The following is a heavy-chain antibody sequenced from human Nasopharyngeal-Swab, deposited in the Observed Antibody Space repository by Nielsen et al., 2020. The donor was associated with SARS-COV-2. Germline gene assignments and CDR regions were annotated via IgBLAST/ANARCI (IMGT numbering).Heavy chain of an antibody. Sequence: GESLKISCAASGFTFSSYSMNWVRQAPGKGLEWVSSISSSSSYIYYADSVKGRFTISRDNAKNSLYLQMNSLRAEDTAAYYCARVTGYSGYGCYDYWGQGTLVTVSS. CDR1: GFTFSSYS. J-gene: IGHJ4*02. V-gene: IGHV3-21*01. CDR3: ARVTGYSGYGCYDY. D-gene: IGHD5-12*01. CDR2: ISSSSSYI.